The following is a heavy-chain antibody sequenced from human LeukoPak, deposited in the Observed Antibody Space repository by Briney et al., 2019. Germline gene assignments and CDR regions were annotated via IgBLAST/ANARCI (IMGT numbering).Heavy chain of an antibody. D-gene: IGHD4-23*01. CDR3: AKDREWSATVVSYFDY. Sequence: PGRSLRLSCAASGFTFSSYGMHWVRQAPGKGLEWVAVISYDGSNKYYADSVKGRFTISRDNSKNTLYLQMNSLRAEDTAVYYCAKDREWSATVVSYFDYWGQGTLVTVSS. J-gene: IGHJ4*02. CDR2: ISYDGSNK. V-gene: IGHV3-30*18. CDR1: GFTFSSYG.